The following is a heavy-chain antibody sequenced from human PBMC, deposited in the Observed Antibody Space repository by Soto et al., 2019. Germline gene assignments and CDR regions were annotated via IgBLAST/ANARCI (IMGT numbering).Heavy chain of an antibody. D-gene: IGHD6-19*01. Sequence: PGGSLRLSCAASGFTVSSNYMSWVRQAPGKGLEWVSVIYSGGSTYYADSVKGRFTISRDNSKNTLYLQMNSLRAEDTAVYYCARAPAVAGTWVDAFDIWGQGTMVTVSS. CDR3: ARAPAVAGTWVDAFDI. V-gene: IGHV3-53*01. CDR2: IYSGGST. J-gene: IGHJ3*02. CDR1: GFTVSSNY.